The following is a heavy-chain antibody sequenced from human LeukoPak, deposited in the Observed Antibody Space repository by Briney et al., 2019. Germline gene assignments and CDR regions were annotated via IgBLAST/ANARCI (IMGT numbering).Heavy chain of an antibody. Sequence: EGSLRLSCAASGFTVSNNFLTWVRQAPGKGLEWVSVIYSGGTTYYADSVKGRFTISRDTSRNTLYLQMNSLRAEDTAVYYCAKTGGPWDWGQGTLVTVSS. J-gene: IGHJ4*02. D-gene: IGHD3-10*01. CDR3: AKTGGPWD. V-gene: IGHV3-53*01. CDR1: GFTVSNNF. CDR2: IYSGGTT.